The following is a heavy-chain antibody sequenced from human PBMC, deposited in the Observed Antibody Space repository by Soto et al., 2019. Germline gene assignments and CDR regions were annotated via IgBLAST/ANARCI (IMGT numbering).Heavy chain of an antibody. J-gene: IGHJ4*02. CDR1: GFTFSSYA. D-gene: IGHD6-13*01. CDR2: ISYDGSNK. CDR3: ARASRDYSSSWYSGGVVEIDY. V-gene: IGHV3-30-3*01. Sequence: GGSLRLSCAASGFTFSSYAMHWVLQAPCKGLEWVAVISYDGSNKYYADSVKGRFTISRDNSKNTLYLQMNSLRAEDTAVYYCARASRDYSSSWYSGGVVEIDYWGQGTLVTVSS.